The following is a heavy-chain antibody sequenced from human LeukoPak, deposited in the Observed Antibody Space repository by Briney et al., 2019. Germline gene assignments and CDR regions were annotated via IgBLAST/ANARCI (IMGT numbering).Heavy chain of an antibody. Sequence: ASVKVSCKASGYTFTSYGISWVRQAPGQGLEWMGWISAYNGNTNYAQKLQGRVTMTTDTSTSTAYMELRSLRSDDTAVYYCARVIGSPPYYYYDYMDFGGKGTTVTVSS. D-gene: IGHD3-10*01. V-gene: IGHV1-18*01. CDR3: ARVIGSPPYYYYDYMDF. CDR2: ISAYNGNT. J-gene: IGHJ6*03. CDR1: GYTFTSYG.